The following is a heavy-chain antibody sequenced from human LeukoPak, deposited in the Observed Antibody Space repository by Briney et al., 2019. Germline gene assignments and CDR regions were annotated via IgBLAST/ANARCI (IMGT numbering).Heavy chain of an antibody. V-gene: IGHV3-48*01. Sequence: GGSLRLSCAASGFTFSSYSMNWVRQAPGKGLEWVSYISSSSSTIYYADSVKGRFTIPRDNAKNSLYLQMNSLRAEDTAVYYCARDSGYSSSWYRKDFDYWGQGTLVTVSS. D-gene: IGHD6-13*01. CDR2: ISSSSSTI. CDR3: ARDSGYSSSWYRKDFDY. J-gene: IGHJ4*02. CDR1: GFTFSSYS.